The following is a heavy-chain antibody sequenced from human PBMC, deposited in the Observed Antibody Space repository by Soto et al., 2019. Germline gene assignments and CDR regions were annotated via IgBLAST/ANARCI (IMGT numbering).Heavy chain of an antibody. CDR2: ISSSGSTI. Sequence: GGPIRPPYAASEFTFRVYELNWVRQAPGKGLEWVSYISSSGSTIYYADSVKGRFTISRDNAKNSLYLQMNSLRAEDTAVYYCARGTYSNYPGYYYYGMDVWGQGTTVTVSS. V-gene: IGHV3-48*03. CDR1: EFTFRVYE. J-gene: IGHJ6*02. D-gene: IGHD4-4*01. CDR3: ARGTYSNYPGYYYYGMDV.